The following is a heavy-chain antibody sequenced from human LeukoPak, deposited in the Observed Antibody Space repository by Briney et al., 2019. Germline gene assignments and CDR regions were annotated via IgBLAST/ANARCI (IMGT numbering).Heavy chain of an antibody. V-gene: IGHV1-2*02. D-gene: IGHD3-3*01. Sequence: ASVKVSCKASGYTFTDCYVHWVRQGPGQGLEWMGWINPKSGDTYFAQSFQGRVTMTEDTSTDTAYMELSSLRSDDTAVYYCATHRAGFMIFGVAKGRSGWGQGTLVTATS. CDR3: ATHRAGFMIFGVAKGRSG. CDR1: GYTFTDCY. J-gene: IGHJ4*02. CDR2: INPKSGDT.